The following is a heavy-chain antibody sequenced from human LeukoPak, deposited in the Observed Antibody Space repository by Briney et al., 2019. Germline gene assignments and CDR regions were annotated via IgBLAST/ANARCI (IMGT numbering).Heavy chain of an antibody. CDR3: ARGWELLTHFDY. Sequence: GGSLRLSCAASGFIFNSHWINWVRQAPGKGLEWVANIAPDGSERYFEDSVKGRFTISRDNAKNSVFLQMNSLRAEDTAVYYCARGWELLTHFDYWGQGTLVTVSS. J-gene: IGHJ4*02. CDR1: GFIFNSHW. V-gene: IGHV3-7*01. CDR2: IAPDGSER. D-gene: IGHD1-26*01.